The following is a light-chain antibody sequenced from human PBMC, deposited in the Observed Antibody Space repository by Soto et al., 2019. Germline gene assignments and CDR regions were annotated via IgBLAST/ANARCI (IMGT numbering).Light chain of an antibody. CDR3: QQYNNWPPLT. CDR2: GAS. J-gene: IGKJ4*01. V-gene: IGKV3-15*01. CDR1: QSVSSN. Sequence: NLSVSPGERATLSCRASQSVSSNLAWYQQKPGQAPRLLIYGASTRATGIPARFSGSGSGTEFTLTISSLQSEDFAVYYCQQYNNWPPLTFGGGTKVDIK.